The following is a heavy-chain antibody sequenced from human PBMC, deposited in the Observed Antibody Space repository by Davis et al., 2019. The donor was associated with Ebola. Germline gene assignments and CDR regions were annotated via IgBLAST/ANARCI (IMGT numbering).Heavy chain of an antibody. CDR1: GYTFTSYG. Sequence: ASVKVSCKASGYTFTSYGISWVRQAPGQGLEWMGWISAYNGNTNYAQKLQGRVTMTTDTSTSTAYMELRSLRSDDTAVYYCARDRILRARLPTMGFDPWGQGTLVTVSS. D-gene: IGHD2-15*01. J-gene: IGHJ5*02. CDR2: ISAYNGNT. CDR3: ARDRILRARLPTMGFDP. V-gene: IGHV1-18*01.